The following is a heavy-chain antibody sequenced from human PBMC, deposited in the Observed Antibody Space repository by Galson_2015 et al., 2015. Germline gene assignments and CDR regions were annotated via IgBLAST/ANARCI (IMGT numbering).Heavy chain of an antibody. CDR3: AKGDSSGGPYYLDY. CDR1: GLTFISYA. Sequence: SLRLSCAASGLTFISYAMNWVRQAPGKGLEWVAGITGDGDVTDYADSVRGRFTISRNNSKNTLYLQMNSLRAEDTAVFYCAKGDSSGGPYYLDYWGQGTLVTVSS. V-gene: IGHV3-23*01. J-gene: IGHJ4*02. CDR2: ITGDGDVT. D-gene: IGHD3-22*01.